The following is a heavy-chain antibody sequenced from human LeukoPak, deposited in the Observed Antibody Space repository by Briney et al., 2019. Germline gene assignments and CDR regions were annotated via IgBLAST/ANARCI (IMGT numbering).Heavy chain of an antibody. J-gene: IGHJ4*02. Sequence: GGSLRLSCAASGFTFRNYGMHWVRQAPGKGLEWVATIWYDGTDKYYADSVTGRLTVSRDNSKNTLYLQINSLRAEDTAVYYCARDQGTTVTTRECGYFAFWGQGTLVTVSS. D-gene: IGHD4-17*01. CDR1: GFTFRNYG. CDR3: ARDQGTTVTTRECGYFAF. CDR2: IWYDGTDK. V-gene: IGHV3-33*01.